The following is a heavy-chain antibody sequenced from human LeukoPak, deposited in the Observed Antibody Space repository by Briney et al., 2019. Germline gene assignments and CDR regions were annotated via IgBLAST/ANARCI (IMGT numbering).Heavy chain of an antibody. J-gene: IGHJ1*01. V-gene: IGHV4-39*01. CDR3: TRGSYDVLTGYSTLGEY. CDR1: GGSISSSSYY. D-gene: IGHD3-9*01. Sequence: SETLSLTCTVSGGSISSSSYYCGWIRQPPGKGLEWIGNIYYSGSTYYHPSLKSRLTISVDTSQRQFSLRLSSVTAADTALYYCTRGSYDVLTGYSTLGEYWGQGTLVTVSS. CDR2: IYYSGST.